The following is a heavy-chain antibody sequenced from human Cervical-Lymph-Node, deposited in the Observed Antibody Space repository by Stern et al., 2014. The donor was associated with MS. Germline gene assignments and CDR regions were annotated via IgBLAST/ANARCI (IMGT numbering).Heavy chain of an antibody. V-gene: IGHV1-69*01. J-gene: IGHJ5*02. D-gene: IGHD4-23*01. CDR2: TVPISERS. CDR1: GATFSTNG. CDR3: AREHHGGNFAA. Sequence: QVQLGQSGAEVKKPGSSVKVSCKVSGATFSTNGISWVRQGPGQGLEWRGATVPISERSNYAQRFRGRVTITADESTSTSYMELTSLRSDDTGVYYCAREHHGGNFAAWGQGTLVTVSS.